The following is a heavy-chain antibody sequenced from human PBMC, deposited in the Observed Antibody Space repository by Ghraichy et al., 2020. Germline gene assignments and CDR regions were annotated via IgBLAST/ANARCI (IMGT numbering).Heavy chain of an antibody. CDR3: ARGVLGLSMDV. V-gene: IGHV4-4*07. D-gene: IGHD4/OR15-4a*01. Sequence: SETLSLTCTVSGGPISGYSWTWIRQPAGKGLEWIGRIYSSGSTNYNPSLKSRVTMSVDTSKNQFSLKLTSVTAADTAVYYCARGVLGLSMDVWGQGTTVTVSS. CDR2: IYSSGST. CDR1: GGPISGYS. J-gene: IGHJ6*02.